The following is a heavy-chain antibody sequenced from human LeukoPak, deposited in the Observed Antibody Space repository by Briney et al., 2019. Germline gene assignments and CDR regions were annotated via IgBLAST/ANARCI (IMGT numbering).Heavy chain of an antibody. V-gene: IGHV3-21*01. J-gene: IGHJ4*02. Sequence: GGSLRLSCAVSGFTFSSYSMNWVRQAPGKGREWVSSISSSSSYIFYADSVKGRFTISRDNAKNSLYLQMNSLRDEDTAVYYCARARGFDYWGQGTLVTVSS. D-gene: IGHD3-10*01. CDR3: ARARGFDY. CDR1: GFTFSSYS. CDR2: ISSSSSYI.